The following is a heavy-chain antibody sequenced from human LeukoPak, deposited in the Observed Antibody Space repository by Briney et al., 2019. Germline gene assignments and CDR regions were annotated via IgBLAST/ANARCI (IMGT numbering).Heavy chain of an antibody. CDR1: GGSFSGYY. CDR2: TNHSGST. J-gene: IGHJ4*02. Sequence: PSETLSLTCAVYGGSFSGYYWSWIRQPPGKGLEWIGETNHSGSTNYNPSLKSRVTISVDTSKNQFSLKLSSVTAADTAVYYCARRTSGYDSSGSLDYWGQGTLVTVSS. CDR3: ARRTSGYDSSGSLDY. D-gene: IGHD3-22*01. V-gene: IGHV4-34*01.